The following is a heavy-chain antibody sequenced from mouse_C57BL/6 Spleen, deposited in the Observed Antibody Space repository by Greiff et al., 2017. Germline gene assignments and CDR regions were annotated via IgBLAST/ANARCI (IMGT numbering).Heavy chain of an antibody. CDR2: IYPGSGST. D-gene: IGHD2-1*01. V-gene: IGHV1-55*01. CDR3: ARIYYGNYVSYAMDY. CDR1: GYTFTSYW. J-gene: IGHJ4*01. Sequence: QVQLQQPGAELVKPGASVKMSCKASGYTFTSYWITWVKQRPGQGLEWIGDIYPGSGSTNYNEKFKGKATLTVDTSSSTAYMQLSSLTSEDSAVYYCARIYYGNYVSYAMDYWGQGTSVTVSS.